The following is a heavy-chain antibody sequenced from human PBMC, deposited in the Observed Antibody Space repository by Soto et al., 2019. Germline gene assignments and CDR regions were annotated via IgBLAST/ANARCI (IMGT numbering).Heavy chain of an antibody. CDR1: GFTFSSYS. CDR2: ISTSGSTI. CDR3: ARVSPPPDY. J-gene: IGHJ4*02. Sequence: LRLSCAASGFTFSSYSMNWVRPAPGKGLEWVSYISTSGSTINYADSVKGRFTISRDNAKNSLYLQMNSLRAEDTAVYYCARVSPPPDYWGQGTLVTVSS. V-gene: IGHV3-48*04.